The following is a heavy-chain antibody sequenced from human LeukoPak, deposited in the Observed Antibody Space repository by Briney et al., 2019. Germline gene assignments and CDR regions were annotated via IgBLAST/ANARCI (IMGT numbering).Heavy chain of an antibody. CDR1: GGTFSSYA. CDR3: ARGGWSGDSSSWFPSWFDP. CDR2: IIPILVTA. Sequence: SVKVSCKASGGTFSSYAISWVRQAPGQGLEWMGGIIPILVTANYAQKFQGRVTITADESTSTAYMELSSLRSEDTAVYYCARGGWSGDSSSWFPSWFDPWGQGTLVTVSS. J-gene: IGHJ5*02. V-gene: IGHV1-69*13. D-gene: IGHD6-13*01.